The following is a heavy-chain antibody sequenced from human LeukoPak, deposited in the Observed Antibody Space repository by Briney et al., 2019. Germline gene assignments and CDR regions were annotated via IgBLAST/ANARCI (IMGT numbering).Heavy chain of an antibody. V-gene: IGHV1-3*01. CDR2: INAGNGNT. CDR3: ARDDRLEQQLGD. J-gene: IGHJ4*02. D-gene: IGHD6-13*01. CDR1: GYTFTSYA. Sequence: ASVKVSCKASGYTFTSYAMHWVRQAPGQRLEWMGWINAGNGNTKYSQKFQGRVTITRDTSASTAYMELSSLRSDDTAVYYCARDDRLEQQLGDWGQGTLVTVSS.